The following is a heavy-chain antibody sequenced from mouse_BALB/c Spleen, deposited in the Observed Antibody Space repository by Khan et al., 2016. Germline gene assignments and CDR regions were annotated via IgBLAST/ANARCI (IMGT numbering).Heavy chain of an antibody. Sequence: QVRLQQSGAELVRPGSSVKISCKASGYAFSSYWMNWVKQRPGQGLEWIGQIYPGDGDTKYNGKFKGKATLTADKSSSTAFLHLSSLTSEDSAVYFCAREPYDYGSSPRYFDVWGAGTTVTVSS. CDR1: GYAFSSYW. CDR3: AREPYDYGSSPRYFDV. J-gene: IGHJ1*01. CDR2: IYPGDGDT. D-gene: IGHD1-1*01. V-gene: IGHV1-80*01.